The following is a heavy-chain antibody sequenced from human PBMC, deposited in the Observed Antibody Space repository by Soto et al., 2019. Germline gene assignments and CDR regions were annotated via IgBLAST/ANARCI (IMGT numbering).Heavy chain of an antibody. CDR2: IYYSGST. J-gene: IGHJ1*01. V-gene: IGHV4-39*01. CDR1: GGSISSSSYY. CDR3: ARHSPPEDIVLVPAAMPHFQH. D-gene: IGHD2-2*01. Sequence: PSETLSLTCTVSGGSISSSSYYWGWIRQPPGKGLEWIGSIYYSGSTYYNPSLKSRVTISVDTSKNQFSLKLSSVTAADTAVYYCARHSPPEDIVLVPAAMPHFQHWGQGTLVTVS.